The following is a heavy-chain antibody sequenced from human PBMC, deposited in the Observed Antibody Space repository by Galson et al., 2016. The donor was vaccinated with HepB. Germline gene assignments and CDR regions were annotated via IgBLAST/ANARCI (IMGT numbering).Heavy chain of an antibody. CDR3: TIDQCTSPSCYLRSSPRYHYMDV. CDR2: IKSKTDGGTT. CDR1: AFTFNNAW. D-gene: IGHD2-2*01. J-gene: IGHJ6*03. Sequence: SLRLSCAASAFTFNNAWMSWVRQAPGKGLEWVGRIKSKTDGGTTDYAAPVKGRFIISRDESKNTLYLQMNSLKTEDTAVYYCTIDQCTSPSCYLRSSPRYHYMDVWGKGTTVTVSS. V-gene: IGHV3-15*01.